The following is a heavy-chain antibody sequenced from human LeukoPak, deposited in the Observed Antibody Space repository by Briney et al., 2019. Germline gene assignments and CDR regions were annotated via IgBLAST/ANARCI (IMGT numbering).Heavy chain of an antibody. D-gene: IGHD6-6*01. CDR3: ARGPTSRSGRQDL. CDR2: ISGDGNKV. J-gene: IGHJ5*02. CDR1: GFTFTNYA. V-gene: IGHV3-30*01. Sequence: GEPLRLSCAASGFTFTNYALHWVRQPPGKGLEWVAVISGDGNKVYYADSVRGRFTIFRDNSNNTLSLLMDSLRLDDTALYYCARGPTSRSGRQDLWGQGTLVTVSS.